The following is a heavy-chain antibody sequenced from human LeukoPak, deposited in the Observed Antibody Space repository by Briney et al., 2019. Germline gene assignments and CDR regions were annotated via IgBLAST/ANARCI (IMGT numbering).Heavy chain of an antibody. V-gene: IGHV3-23*01. J-gene: IGHJ3*02. CDR2: ISGSDDST. D-gene: IGHD1-26*01. CDR3: AKDRRGGSYYAATLDI. Sequence: GGSLRLSCAASGFSFSTYAMNWVRQAPGKGLEWVSAISGSDDSTYYAESVKGRFTISRDNSKNTLYVQMNSLRVEDTAVYYCAKDRRGGSYYAATLDIWGQGTMVTVSS. CDR1: GFSFSTYA.